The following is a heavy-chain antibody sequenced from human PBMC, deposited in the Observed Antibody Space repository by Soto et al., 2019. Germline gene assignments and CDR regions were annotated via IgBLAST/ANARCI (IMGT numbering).Heavy chain of an antibody. CDR2: VVPTFGTS. J-gene: IGHJ3*02. CDR3: XXXXGWRSTYSSDXXXXXXI. V-gene: IGHV1-69*06. CDR1: GGAFTSSA. Sequence: QVQLVQSGAEVKKPGSSVRVSCKASGGAFTSSAINWVRQAPGQGLEWMGRVVPTFGTSKYAEKFQGRVTXXXXKSTSTAYVXXXXXXFEDTAVXXXXXXXGWRSTYSSDXXXXXXIWGQG. D-gene: IGHD6-19*01.